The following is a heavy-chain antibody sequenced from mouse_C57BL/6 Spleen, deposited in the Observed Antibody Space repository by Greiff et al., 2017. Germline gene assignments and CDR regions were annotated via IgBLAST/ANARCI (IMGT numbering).Heavy chain of an antibody. CDR2: ISSGSSNN. CDR3: AGRHYCGEY. Sequence: DVHLVESGGGLVKPGGSLKLSCAASGFTFSDYGMHWVRQAPEQGLEWVAYISSGSSNNYYADTVKGRFTISRDNAKNTLYLQMTSLRSEDTAMYYCAGRHYCGEYWGQGTTLTVSS. CDR1: GFTFSDYG. V-gene: IGHV5-17*01. J-gene: IGHJ2*01. D-gene: IGHD2-1*01.